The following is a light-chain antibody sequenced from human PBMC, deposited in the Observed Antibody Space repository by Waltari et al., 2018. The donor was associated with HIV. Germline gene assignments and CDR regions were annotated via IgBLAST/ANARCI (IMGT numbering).Light chain of an antibody. CDR3: SSYTTTNTVV. Sequence: QSALTQPASVSGSPGQSITISCSGTSSDISTYNFVSWYQKHPDKAPKLLIYDVDTRPAVVPRLFSCSNSGDTASLTISAIQADDEADYFCSSYTTTNTVVFGGGTKVSVL. CDR2: DVD. J-gene: IGLJ2*01. CDR1: SSDISTYNF. V-gene: IGLV2-14*03.